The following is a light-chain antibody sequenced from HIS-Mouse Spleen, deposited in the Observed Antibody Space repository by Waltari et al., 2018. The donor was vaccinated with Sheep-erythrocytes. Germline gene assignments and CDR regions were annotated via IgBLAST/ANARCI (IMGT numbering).Light chain of an antibody. Sequence: AIQLNQSASSPSGSVGDSVAITCPASQGISSALAWYQQKPGKAPKLLIYDASSLESGVPSRFSGSGSGTDFTLTISSLQPEDFATYYCQQFNSYLYTFGQGTKLEIK. CDR2: DAS. J-gene: IGKJ2*01. CDR1: QGISSA. CDR3: QQFNSYLYT. V-gene: IGKV1-13*02.